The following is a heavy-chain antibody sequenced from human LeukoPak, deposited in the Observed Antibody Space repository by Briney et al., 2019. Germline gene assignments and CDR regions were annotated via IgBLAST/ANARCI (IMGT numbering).Heavy chain of an antibody. Sequence: SETLSLTCAVYGGSFSGYYWSWIRQPPGKGLEWTGEINHSGSTNYNPSLKSRVTISVDTSKNQFSLKLSSVTAADTAVYYCARRGYETIFGVGPNYYYYYGMDVWGQGTTVTVSS. CDR3: ARRGYETIFGVGPNYYYYYGMDV. V-gene: IGHV4-34*01. D-gene: IGHD3-3*01. CDR2: INHSGST. J-gene: IGHJ6*02. CDR1: GGSFSGYY.